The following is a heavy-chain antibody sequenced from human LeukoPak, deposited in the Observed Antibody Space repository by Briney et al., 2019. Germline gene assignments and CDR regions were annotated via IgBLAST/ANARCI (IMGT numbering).Heavy chain of an antibody. J-gene: IGHJ4*02. D-gene: IGHD4-23*01. CDR2: IIPIFGTA. Sequence: VASVKVSCKASGGTFSSYAISWVRQAPGQGLEWMGRIIPIFGTANYAQEFQGRVTITTDESTSTAYMELSSLRSEDTAVYYCARDLEVDYGGNSVFYYWGQGTLVTVSS. CDR3: ARDLEVDYGGNSVFYY. CDR1: GGTFSSYA. V-gene: IGHV1-69*05.